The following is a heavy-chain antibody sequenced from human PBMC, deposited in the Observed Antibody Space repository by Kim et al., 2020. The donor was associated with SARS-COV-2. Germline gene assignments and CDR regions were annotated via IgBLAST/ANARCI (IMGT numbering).Heavy chain of an antibody. CDR3: ARVKISLSLRFGELWSGRRSDTPFDP. J-gene: IGHJ5*02. CDR2: IYYSGST. V-gene: IGHV4-61*01. CDR1: GGSVSSGSYY. Sequence: SETLSLTCTVSGGSVSSGSYYWSWIRQPPGKGLEWIGYIYYSGSTNYNPSLKSRVTISVDTSKNQFSLKLSSVTAADTAVYYCARVKISLSLRFGELWSGRRSDTPFDPWGQGTLVTVSS. D-gene: IGHD3-10*01.